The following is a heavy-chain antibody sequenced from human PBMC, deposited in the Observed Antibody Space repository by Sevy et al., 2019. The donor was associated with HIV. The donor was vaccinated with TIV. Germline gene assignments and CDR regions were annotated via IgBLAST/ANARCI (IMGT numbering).Heavy chain of an antibody. J-gene: IGHJ6*02. V-gene: IGHV3-23*01. CDR1: GFTFSTYA. CDR2: ISGSGRST. Sequence: GGSLRLSCAASGFTFSTYAMNWVRQAPGKGLEWVSSISGSGRSTYYADSVEGRFTISRDNSKNTLYLQMNSLRADDTAVYYCAKGYCSGGSCPRDYYYYGMDAWGQGTTVTVSS. D-gene: IGHD2-15*01. CDR3: AKGYCSGGSCPRDYYYYGMDA.